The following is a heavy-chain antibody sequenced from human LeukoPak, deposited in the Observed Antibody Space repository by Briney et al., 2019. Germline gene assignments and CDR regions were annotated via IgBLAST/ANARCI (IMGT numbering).Heavy chain of an antibody. Sequence: PGGSLRLSCAASRFTLSNYAMSWVRQAPGKGLEWVSAITGSGGTTYYADSVKGRFTISRDNSKNTVYLQVNSLRDEDTAVYYCARDLEAANTYYFDYWGQGTMVTVSS. D-gene: IGHD6-13*01. CDR1: RFTLSNYA. V-gene: IGHV3-23*01. J-gene: IGHJ4*02. CDR2: ITGSGGTT. CDR3: ARDLEAANTYYFDY.